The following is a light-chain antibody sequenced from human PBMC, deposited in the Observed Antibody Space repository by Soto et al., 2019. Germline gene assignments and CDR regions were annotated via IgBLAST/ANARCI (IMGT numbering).Light chain of an antibody. CDR2: DAS. CDR3: QKYDNLPNLT. Sequence: DIQMTQSPSSLSAAVGDRVTITCQASHDISIYLNWYQHKPGKAPKLLIYDASNLETGVPSRFSGSGSGTDFSFTIRSLQPEDIATYYCQKYDNLPNLTFGGGTKVEIK. CDR1: HDISIY. V-gene: IGKV1-33*01. J-gene: IGKJ4*01.